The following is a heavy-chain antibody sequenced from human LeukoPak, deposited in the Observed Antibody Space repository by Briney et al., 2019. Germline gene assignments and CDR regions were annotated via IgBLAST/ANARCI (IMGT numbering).Heavy chain of an antibody. D-gene: IGHD2-15*01. J-gene: IGHJ6*02. CDR1: GGSISSSSYY. CDR2: IYYSGST. CDR3: ARLDVVVVVAATIPRDV. V-gene: IGHV4-39*07. Sequence: SETLSLTCTVSGGSISSSSYYWGWIRQPPGKGLEWIGSIYYSGSTYYNPSLKSRVTISVDTSKNQFSLKLSSVTAADTAVYYCARLDVVVVVAATIPRDVWGQGTTVTVSS.